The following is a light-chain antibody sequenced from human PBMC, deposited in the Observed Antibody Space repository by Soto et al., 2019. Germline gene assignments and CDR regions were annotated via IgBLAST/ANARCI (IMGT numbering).Light chain of an antibody. CDR3: QQYNSWPPMYT. Sequence: EIVMTQSPATLSVSPGERATLSCRASQSVSSNLAWFQQKFGQAPRLLIYGASTRATGIPDRFSGSGSGTEFTLTISSLQSEDFAVYYCQQYNSWPPMYTFGQGTKLEIK. V-gene: IGKV3-15*01. J-gene: IGKJ2*01. CDR2: GAS. CDR1: QSVSSN.